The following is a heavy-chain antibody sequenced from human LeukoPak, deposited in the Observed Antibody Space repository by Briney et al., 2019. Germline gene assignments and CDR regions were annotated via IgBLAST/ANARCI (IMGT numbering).Heavy chain of an antibody. CDR2: ISFDGSNK. Sequence: GGSLRLSCAVSGFTFSSYAVHWVRQAPGKGLEWVAVISFDGSNKYYADSVKGRFTISRDNSKNTLYLQMNSLRAEDTAVYYCVVVPAAASSWVDYWGQGTLVTVSS. D-gene: IGHD2-2*01. CDR3: VVVPAAASSWVDY. CDR1: GFTFSSYA. J-gene: IGHJ4*02. V-gene: IGHV3-30*03.